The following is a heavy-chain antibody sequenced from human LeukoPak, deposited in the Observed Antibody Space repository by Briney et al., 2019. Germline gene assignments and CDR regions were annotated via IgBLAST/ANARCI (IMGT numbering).Heavy chain of an antibody. CDR1: GFTFSISG. Sequence: GGSLRLSCVAPGFTFSISGMHGVRQAPGKGLEWVAVISIDGSKKNYADSVKSRYTISRDNSKNTLYVQMNSLRIEDTAVFYSARTPSDCSKGVCSAKFFDYWGQGTLVTVSS. CDR3: ARTPSDCSKGVCSAKFFDY. D-gene: IGHD2-8*01. J-gene: IGHJ4*02. V-gene: IGHV3-30*03. CDR2: ISIDGSKK.